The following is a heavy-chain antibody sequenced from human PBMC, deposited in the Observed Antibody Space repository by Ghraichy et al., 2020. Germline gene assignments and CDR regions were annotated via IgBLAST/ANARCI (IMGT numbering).Heavy chain of an antibody. CDR3: AKGVPLGSLSGNWFDP. V-gene: IGHV3-23*01. CDR2: ISGSGDNT. CDR1: GFTFSSYA. J-gene: IGHJ5*02. Sequence: GGSLRLSCAASGFTFSSYAMSWVRQAPGKGLEWVSAISGSGDNTYYADSMKGRFTISRDKSKNTLYLQMISLRAEDTAVYYCAKGVPLGSLSGNWFDPWGQGTLVTVSS. D-gene: IGHD3-16*01.